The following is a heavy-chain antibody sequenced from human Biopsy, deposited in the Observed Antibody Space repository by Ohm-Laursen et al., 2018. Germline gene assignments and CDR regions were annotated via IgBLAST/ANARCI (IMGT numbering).Heavy chain of an antibody. CDR1: GFTFDDSA. CDR2: ISWNSGYI. D-gene: IGHD3-3*01. CDR3: AKDTGTEDFWNDYSYYYYAMDV. Sequence: SLRLSCAASGFTFDDSAMHWVRQAPGKGLEWVSGISWNSGYIGYADSMKGRFTISRDNAKNSLYPQMNSLRGEDTAMYYCAKDTGTEDFWNDYSYYYYAMDVWGQGTTVTVSS. J-gene: IGHJ6*02. V-gene: IGHV3-9*01.